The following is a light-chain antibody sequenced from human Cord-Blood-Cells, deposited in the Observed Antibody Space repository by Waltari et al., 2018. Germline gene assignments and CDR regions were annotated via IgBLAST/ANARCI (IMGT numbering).Light chain of an antibody. CDR3: QQRSNWPPT. Sequence: EIVLTQSPATLSLSPGERATLSCRASQRVSSYLAWYQQKPGQAPRLLINDASNRATGIPARFSGSGSGTDFTLTISSLEPEDFAVYHCQQRSNWPPTFGGGTKVEIK. J-gene: IGKJ4*01. CDR1: QRVSSY. V-gene: IGKV3-11*01. CDR2: DAS.